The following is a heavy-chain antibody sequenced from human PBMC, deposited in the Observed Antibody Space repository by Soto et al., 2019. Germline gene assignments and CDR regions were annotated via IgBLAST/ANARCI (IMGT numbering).Heavy chain of an antibody. Sequence: GGSLRLSCAASGFDFGIYTMNWVRQSPGKGLEWVSGILANGDTFYADSVRGRFTISRDKSENSPFLQMSGLRADDTAIYYCAKDKQPDGAWDTDYWGQGTLVTVSS. CDR1: GFDFGIYT. CDR2: ILANGDT. CDR3: AKDKQPDGAWDTDY. D-gene: IGHD4-17*01. J-gene: IGHJ4*02. V-gene: IGHV3-23*01.